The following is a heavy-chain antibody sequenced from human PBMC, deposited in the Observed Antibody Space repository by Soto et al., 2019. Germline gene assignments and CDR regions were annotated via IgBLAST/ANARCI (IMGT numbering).Heavy chain of an antibody. V-gene: IGHV4-34*01. CDR1: GGSFSGYY. CDR2: INHSGST. J-gene: IGHJ5*02. D-gene: IGHD2-21*01. CDR3: ARVVRFPLNWFDL. Sequence: PSETLSLTCAVYGGSFSGYYWSWIRQPPGKGLEWIGEINHSGSTNYNPSLKSRVTISVDTSKNQFSLRLSSVTAADTAVYYCARVVRFPLNWFDLWGQGTLVTVS.